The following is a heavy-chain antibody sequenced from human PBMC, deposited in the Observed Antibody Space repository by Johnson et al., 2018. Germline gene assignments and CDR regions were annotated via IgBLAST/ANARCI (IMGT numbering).Heavy chain of an antibody. V-gene: IGHV1-8*01. J-gene: IGHJ1*01. Sequence: VQLVETGAEVKKPGASVKVSCKASGYTFTSYDINWVRQATGQGLEWMGWMNPNSGNTGYAQKFQGRVTMTRNTSISTAYRERSSLRSEDTAGYYCARGIAVAGNGGEYFQDWGQGTLVTVSS. CDR1: GYTFTSYD. D-gene: IGHD6-19*01. CDR3: ARGIAVAGNGGEYFQD. CDR2: MNPNSGNT.